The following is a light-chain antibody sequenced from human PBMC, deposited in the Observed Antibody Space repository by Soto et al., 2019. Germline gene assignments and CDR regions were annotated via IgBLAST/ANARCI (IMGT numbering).Light chain of an antibody. CDR2: GAS. V-gene: IGKV3-20*01. Sequence: EIVLTQSPGTLSLSPGERATLSCRASQSVSSNYLAWYQQQPGQPPRLLIYGASSSATDSPYRFSGSGCGTDLTLTISQLEPVDFSVYYRHQYGSSLTFGQGTRVEIK. CDR3: HQYGSSLT. J-gene: IGKJ5*01. CDR1: QSVSSNY.